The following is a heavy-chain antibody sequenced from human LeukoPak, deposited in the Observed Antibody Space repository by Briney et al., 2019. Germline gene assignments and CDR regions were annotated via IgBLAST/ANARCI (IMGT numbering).Heavy chain of an antibody. CDR2: ISSSGSII. CDR3: ARADSGTYSQYYYYYMDV. CDR1: AFSFSSYE. J-gene: IGHJ6*03. Sequence: PGGSLRLSCAASAFSFSSYEMNWVRQAPGKGLEWVSYISSSGSIIYYADSVKGRFSISRVNAKNSLYLQMSSLRVEDTAVYYCARADSGTYSQYYYYYMDVWGKGTTVTISS. D-gene: IGHD1-26*01. V-gene: IGHV3-48*03.